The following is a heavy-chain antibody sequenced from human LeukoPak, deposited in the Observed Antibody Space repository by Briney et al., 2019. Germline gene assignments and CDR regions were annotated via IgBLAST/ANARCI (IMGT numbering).Heavy chain of an antibody. J-gene: IGHJ4*02. Sequence: PSETLSLTCTVSGASISSGNYYWSWIRQPPGKGLEWIGYIYYSGSTNYNPSLKSRVTISVETSKNEFSLKLRSVTAADTAVYYCARVTGYRIEDYFDYWGQGTLVTVSS. V-gene: IGHV4-61*01. CDR3: ARVTGYRIEDYFDY. CDR1: GASISSGNYY. D-gene: IGHD6-13*01. CDR2: IYYSGST.